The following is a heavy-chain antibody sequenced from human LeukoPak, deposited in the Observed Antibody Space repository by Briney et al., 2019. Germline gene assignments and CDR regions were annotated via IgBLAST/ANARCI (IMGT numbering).Heavy chain of an antibody. J-gene: IGHJ5*02. V-gene: IGHV3-30-3*01. Sequence: PGGSLRLSCAASGFTFSTYAMHWVRQAPGKGLEWVAVISHDGSSKYYSDSVKGRFTISRDNSKNTLYLQMNSLRADDTAVYSRASDSHGSWGQGTLVTVSS. D-gene: IGHD5-24*01. CDR1: GFTFSTYA. CDR3: ASDSHGS. CDR2: ISHDGSSK.